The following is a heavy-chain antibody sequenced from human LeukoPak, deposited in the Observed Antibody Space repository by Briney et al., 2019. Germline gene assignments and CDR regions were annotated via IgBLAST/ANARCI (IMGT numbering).Heavy chain of an antibody. D-gene: IGHD6-6*01. CDR2: ISSSGDNT. Sequence: GGSLRLSCAASGFTFINYAMTWVRQAPGKGLEWVSVISSSGDNTNYADSVKGRFTISRDNSKNTLYLQMNSLRAEDTAVYYCAKDGGYSSSNYFDYWGQGTLVTVSS. V-gene: IGHV3-23*01. CDR3: AKDGGYSSSNYFDY. J-gene: IGHJ4*02. CDR1: GFTFINYA.